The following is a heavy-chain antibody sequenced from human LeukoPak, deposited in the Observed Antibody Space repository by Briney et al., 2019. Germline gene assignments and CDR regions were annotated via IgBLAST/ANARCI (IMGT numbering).Heavy chain of an antibody. D-gene: IGHD6-19*01. J-gene: IGHJ4*02. V-gene: IGHV3-48*03. CDR2: ISSSGSTI. CDR3: ARAPYSSGWWFDY. CDR1: GFTFSSYE. Sequence: GGSLRLSCAASGFTFSSYEMNWVRQAPGKGLKWVSYISSSGSTIYYADSVKGRFTVSRDNAKNSLYLQMNSLRAEDTAVYYCARAPYSSGWWFDYWGQGTLVTVSS.